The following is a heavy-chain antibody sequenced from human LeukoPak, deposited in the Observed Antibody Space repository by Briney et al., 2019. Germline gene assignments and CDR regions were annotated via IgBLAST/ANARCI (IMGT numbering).Heavy chain of an antibody. CDR3: ARPLYYYGSSGYSFDS. Sequence: GGSLRLSCAASGFTFSSYWMSWVRQAPGKGLEWVANIKQDGSEKYYVDSVKGRFTISRDNAKNSLYLQMNSLRAEDTAVYYCARPLYYYGSSGYSFDSWGQGTLVTVSS. J-gene: IGHJ4*02. V-gene: IGHV3-7*01. CDR2: IKQDGSEK. CDR1: GFTFSSYW. D-gene: IGHD3-22*01.